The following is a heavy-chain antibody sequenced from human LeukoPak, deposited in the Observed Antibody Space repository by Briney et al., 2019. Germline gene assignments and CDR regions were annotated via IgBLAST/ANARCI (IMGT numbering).Heavy chain of an antibody. CDR2: IYYSGST. CDR1: GGSISSYY. J-gene: IGHJ4*02. V-gene: IGHV4-59*12. Sequence: SETLSLTCTVSGGSISSYYWSWIRQPPGKGLEWIGYIYYSGSTNYNPSLKSRVTISVDTSKNQFSLKLSSVTAADTAVYYCARDLVGALDYWGQGTLVTVSS. D-gene: IGHD1-26*01. CDR3: ARDLVGALDY.